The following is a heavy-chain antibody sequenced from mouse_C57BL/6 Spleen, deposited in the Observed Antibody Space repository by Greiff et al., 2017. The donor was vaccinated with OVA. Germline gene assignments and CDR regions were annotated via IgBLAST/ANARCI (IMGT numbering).Heavy chain of an antibody. J-gene: IGHJ4*01. CDR2: IYPRSGNT. CDR1: GYTFTSYG. CDR3: AVREYYGSSPSMDY. Sequence: QVQLQQSGAELARPGASVKLSCKASGYTFTSYGISWVKQRTGQGLEWIGEIYPRSGNTYYNEKVKGKVTLTAAKSTSTACLKLRSLTSEDSAVYFSAVREYYGSSPSMDYWGQGTSVTVSS. V-gene: IGHV1-81*01. D-gene: IGHD1-1*01.